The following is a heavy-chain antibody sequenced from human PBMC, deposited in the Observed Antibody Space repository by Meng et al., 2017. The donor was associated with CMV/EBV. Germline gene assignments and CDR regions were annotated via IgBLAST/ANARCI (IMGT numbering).Heavy chain of an antibody. CDR3: ARSMVVAGDWFDP. CDR1: GGSISSYY. CDR2: IYTSGGT. V-gene: IGHV4-4*07. J-gene: IGHJ5*02. Sequence: QVALQGAGPGLVKPSETLSLTCTVSGGSISSYYWSWIRQPAGKRLEWIGRIYTSGGTNYNPSLKSRVTMSVDTSKNQFSLKLRSVTAADTAVYYCARSMVVAGDWFDPWGQGTLVTVSS. D-gene: IGHD2-15*01.